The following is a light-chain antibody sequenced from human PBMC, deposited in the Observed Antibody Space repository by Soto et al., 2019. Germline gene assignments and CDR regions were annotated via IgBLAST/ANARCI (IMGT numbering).Light chain of an antibody. V-gene: IGKV1-12*01. Sequence: IQMTQSPSSVSASVGDRVTMTCRASQGVGGWLAWYQQKPGKVPKLLIYATSSLHSGVPSRFSGSGSGTDFTLSISSLQPEDFAVYYCQQRGKWPSTFGPGTKVEMK. CDR3: QQRGKWPST. CDR1: QGVGGW. CDR2: ATS. J-gene: IGKJ2*02.